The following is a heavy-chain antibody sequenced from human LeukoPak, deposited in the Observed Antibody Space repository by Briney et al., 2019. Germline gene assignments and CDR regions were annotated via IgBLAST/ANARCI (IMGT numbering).Heavy chain of an antibody. CDR2: ISGSGGST. J-gene: IGHJ4*02. Sequence: PGGSLRLSCAASGFTFSDYYMSWVRQAPGKGLEWVSAISGSGGSTYYADSVKGRFTISRDNSKNTLYLQMNSLRADDTAVYYCANDKKKTEGFDYWGQGTLVTVSS. CDR1: GFTFSDYY. CDR3: ANDKKKTEGFDY. V-gene: IGHV3-23*01.